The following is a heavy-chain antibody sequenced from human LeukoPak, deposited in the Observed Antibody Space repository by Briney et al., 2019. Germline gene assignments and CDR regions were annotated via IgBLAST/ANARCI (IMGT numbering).Heavy chain of an antibody. J-gene: IGHJ5*02. CDR2: ISYDGSNK. CDR1: GFTFSSYG. V-gene: IGHV3-30*18. Sequence: GGSLRLSCAASGFTFSSYGMHWVRQAPGKGLEWVAVISYDGSNKYYADSVKGRFTISRDNSKNTLYLQMNNLRAEDTAVYYCAKEWFDPWGQGTLVTVSS. CDR3: AKEWFDP.